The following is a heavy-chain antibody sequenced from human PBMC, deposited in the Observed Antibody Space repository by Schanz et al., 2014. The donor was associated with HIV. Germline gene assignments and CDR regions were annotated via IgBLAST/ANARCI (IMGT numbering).Heavy chain of an antibody. Sequence: QVQLVQSGAEVKKPGASVKVSCKASGYTFTGYYMHWVRQAPGQGLEWMGWINPDSGGTNYAQKCQGRVTLTTDTSINTAYMEMTRLTSHDTAVYYCARLGPIVVVPGPLAWYFDLWGRGTLVTVSS. D-gene: IGHD2-2*01. CDR3: ARLGPIVVVPGPLAWYFDL. CDR1: GYTFTGYY. V-gene: IGHV1-2*02. J-gene: IGHJ2*01. CDR2: INPDSGGT.